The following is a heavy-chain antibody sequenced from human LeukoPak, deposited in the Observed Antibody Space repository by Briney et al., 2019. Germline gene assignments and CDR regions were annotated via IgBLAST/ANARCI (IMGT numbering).Heavy chain of an antibody. V-gene: IGHV4-39*01. CDR2: IYYTGST. CDR3: ARQRGGGNWAFDI. Sequence: SETLSLTCTVSGGTISSSSYYWGWIRRPPGKALEWIASIYYTGSTYYNPSLKSRVTVSVDTSKNQFSLKLSSVTAADTTVYYCARQRGGGNWAFDIWGQGTMVTVYS. CDR1: GGTISSSSYY. D-gene: IGHD2-15*01. J-gene: IGHJ3*02.